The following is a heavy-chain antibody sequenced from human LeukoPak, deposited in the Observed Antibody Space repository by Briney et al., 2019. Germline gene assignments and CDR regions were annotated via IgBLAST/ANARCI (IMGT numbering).Heavy chain of an antibody. CDR3: ARLLMVYERYFDY. D-gene: IGHD2-8*01. Sequence: PSETLSLTCAVSGYSISSGYYWGWIRQPPGKGLGWIGSIYHSGSTYYNPSLKSRVTISVDTSKNQFSLKLSSVTAADTAVYYCARLLMVYERYFDYWGQGALVTVSS. V-gene: IGHV4-38-2*01. CDR2: IYHSGST. CDR1: GYSISSGYY. J-gene: IGHJ4*02.